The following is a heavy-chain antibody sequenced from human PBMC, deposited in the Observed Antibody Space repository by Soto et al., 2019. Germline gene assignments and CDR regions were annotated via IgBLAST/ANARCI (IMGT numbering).Heavy chain of an antibody. CDR3: ARVIVPTTVTTSNWFDP. D-gene: IGHD4-17*01. CDR2: IYTSGST. V-gene: IGHV4-4*07. CDR1: GGSISSYY. Sequence: SETLSLTCTVSGGSISSYYWSWIRQPAGKGLEWIGRIYTSGSTNYNPSLKSRVTMSVDTSKNQFSLKLSNLRTDDTAVYYCARVIVPTTVTTSNWFDPWGQGTLVTVSS. J-gene: IGHJ5*02.